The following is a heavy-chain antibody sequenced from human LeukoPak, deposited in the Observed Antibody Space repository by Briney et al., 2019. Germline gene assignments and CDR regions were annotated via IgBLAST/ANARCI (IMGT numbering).Heavy chain of an antibody. CDR3: AKGVLMGISDLDY. D-gene: IGHD2-8*01. CDR2: ISYDGSNK. CDR1: GFTFSSYA. J-gene: IGHJ4*02. Sequence: GGSLRLSCAASGFTFSSYAMSWVRQAPGKGLEWVAVISYDGSNKYYADSVKGRFTISRDNSKNTLYLQMNSLRAEDTAVYYCAKGVLMGISDLDYWGQGTLVTVSS. V-gene: IGHV3-30*18.